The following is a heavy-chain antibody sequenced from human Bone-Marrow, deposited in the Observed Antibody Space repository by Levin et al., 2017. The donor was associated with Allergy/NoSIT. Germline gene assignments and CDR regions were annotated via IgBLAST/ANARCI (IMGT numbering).Heavy chain of an antibody. Sequence: GGSLRLSCAASGFTFSSYAMSWVRQAPGKGLEWVSAISGSGGSTYYADSVKGRFTISRDNSKNTLYLQMNSLRAEDTAVYYCAKGRRFLEWLLGVDYWGQGTLVTVSS. D-gene: IGHD3-3*01. J-gene: IGHJ4*02. CDR1: GFTFSSYA. CDR2: ISGSGGST. V-gene: IGHV3-23*01. CDR3: AKGRRFLEWLLGVDY.